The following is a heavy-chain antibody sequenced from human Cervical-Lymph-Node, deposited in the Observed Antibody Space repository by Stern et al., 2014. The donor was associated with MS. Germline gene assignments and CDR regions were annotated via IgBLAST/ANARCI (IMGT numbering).Heavy chain of an antibody. CDR2: IKEDGSER. CDR1: GFTFSNYW. Sequence: EVQLVESGGGLVQPGGSLTLSCVASGFTFSNYWMSWVRQAPGKGLEWLANIKEDGSERNYVDSIKGRFTISRDNAKNSLYLHLNNLRAEDTAFYYCARDPGIVVFPSSPVWGQGTLVTVSS. V-gene: IGHV3-7*01. J-gene: IGHJ4*02. CDR3: ARDPGIVVFPSSPV. D-gene: IGHD3-22*01.